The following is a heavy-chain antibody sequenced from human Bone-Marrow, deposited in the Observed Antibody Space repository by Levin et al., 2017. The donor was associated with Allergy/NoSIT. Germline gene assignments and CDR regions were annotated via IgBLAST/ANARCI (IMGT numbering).Heavy chain of an antibody. CDR3: ARGSAAAGTTFDY. V-gene: IGHV3-21*06. CDR1: GFRFSSYS. CDR2: ISFSSTNI. Sequence: PGGSLRLSCAASGFRFSSYSMNWVRQAPGKGLEWISSISFSSTNIHYADSVKGRFTISRDNPTNSLYLHVSSLRGEGTAIYYCARGSAAAGTTFDYWRQGTAVTVSS. J-gene: IGHJ4*02. D-gene: IGHD6-13*01.